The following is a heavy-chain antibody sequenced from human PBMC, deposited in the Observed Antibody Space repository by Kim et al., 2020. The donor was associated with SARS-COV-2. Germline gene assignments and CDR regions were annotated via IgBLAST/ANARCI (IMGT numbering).Heavy chain of an antibody. CDR1: GGTSSSYV. J-gene: IGHJ6*01. D-gene: IGHD3-3*01. Sequence: SVKVSCKASGGTSSSYVMSWVRQAPGQGLEWMGGIIPIFGTTNYAQKFQDRVTITADESTSTAYMELSSLRSEDTAVYYCATSVRSGYYFLNTDYYGLD. CDR3: ATSVRSGYYFLNTDYYGLD. CDR2: IIPIFGTT. V-gene: IGHV1-69*13.